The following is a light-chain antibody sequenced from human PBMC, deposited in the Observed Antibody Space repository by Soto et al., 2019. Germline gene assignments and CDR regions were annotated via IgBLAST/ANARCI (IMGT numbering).Light chain of an antibody. J-gene: IGKJ1*01. CDR2: RAS. V-gene: IGKV3-15*01. Sequence: EIVMTQSPATLSVSPGERATLSCRASQTVSSNLAWYQQKPGQAPRLLIYRASTRATGVPARFSGSGSGTEFTLTISSLQSEDSAVFYCQQYNYWPRTFGQGTKVDIK. CDR3: QQYNYWPRT. CDR1: QTVSSN.